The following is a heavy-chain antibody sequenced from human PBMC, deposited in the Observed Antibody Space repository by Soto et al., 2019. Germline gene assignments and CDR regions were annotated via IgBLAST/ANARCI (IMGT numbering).Heavy chain of an antibody. J-gene: IGHJ4*02. V-gene: IGHV1-3*01. CDR3: ARVPAARAGYFDY. CDR1: GYTFTSYA. CDR2: INAGNGNT. D-gene: IGHD2-2*01. Sequence: QVQLVQSGAEVKKPGASVKVSCKASGYTFTSYAMHWVRQAPGQRLEWMGWINAGNGNTKYSQKFQGRVTITRDTSASTAYRERSSLRSEDTAVYYCARVPAARAGYFDYWGQGTLVTVSS.